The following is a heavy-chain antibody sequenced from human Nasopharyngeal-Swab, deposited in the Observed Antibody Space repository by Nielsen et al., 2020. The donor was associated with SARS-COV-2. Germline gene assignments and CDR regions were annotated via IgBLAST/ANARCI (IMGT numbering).Heavy chain of an antibody. D-gene: IGHD6-13*01. J-gene: IGHJ6*04. V-gene: IGHV3-7*01. Sequence: AWGVGFLCYWGSRLRQAPGKGLEWVVNIKQDGSEKYYVDSVKGRFTISRDNAKNSLYLQMNSLRAEDTAVYYCARGYSSPDVWGKGTTVTVSS. CDR3: ARGYSSPDV. CDR1: GVGFLCYW. CDR2: IKQDGSEK.